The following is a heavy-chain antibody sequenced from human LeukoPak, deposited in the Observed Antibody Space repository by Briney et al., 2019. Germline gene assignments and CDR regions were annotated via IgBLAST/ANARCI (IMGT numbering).Heavy chain of an antibody. CDR2: SLGHTNTM. Sequence: GVSLRLSCAASGFTFSDYSMSWIRQPPGKGLECVAHSLGHTNTMHYADSVRRRFIIARDNPRHSLYLQVYSLRAEDTAVYYCVSARWDSTASPFGYFDYWGQGPLIIVSS. D-gene: IGHD2/OR15-2a*01. V-gene: IGHV3-11*01. CDR1: GFTFSDYS. CDR3: VSARWDSTASPFGYFDY. J-gene: IGHJ4*02.